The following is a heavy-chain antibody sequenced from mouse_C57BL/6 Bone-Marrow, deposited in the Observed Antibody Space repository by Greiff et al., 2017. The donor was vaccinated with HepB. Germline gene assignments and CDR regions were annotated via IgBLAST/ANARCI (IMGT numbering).Heavy chain of an antibody. CDR3: ARLPGGYAMDY. Sequence: EVQRVESGGDLVKPGGSLKLSCAASGFTFSSYGMSWVRQTPDKRLEWVATISSGGSYTYYPDSVKGRFTISRDKAKNTLYLQMSSLKSEDTAMYYCARLPGGYAMDYWGQGTSVTVSS. CDR2: ISSGGSYT. J-gene: IGHJ4*01. V-gene: IGHV5-6*01. D-gene: IGHD4-1*01. CDR1: GFTFSSYG.